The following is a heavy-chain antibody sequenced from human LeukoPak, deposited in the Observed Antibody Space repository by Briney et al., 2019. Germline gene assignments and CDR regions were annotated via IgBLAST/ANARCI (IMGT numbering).Heavy chain of an antibody. V-gene: IGHV3-30-3*01. CDR3: ARGMYYYDSSGYYLDY. CDR1: GFTFSTYT. J-gene: IGHJ4*02. CDR2: ISYDGSNK. D-gene: IGHD3-22*01. Sequence: GGSLRLSCAASGFTFSTYTMHWVRQAPGKGLEWVAVISYDGSNKYYADSVKGRFTISRDNSKNTLYLQMNSLRAEDTAVYYCARGMYYYDSSGYYLDYWGQGTLATVSS.